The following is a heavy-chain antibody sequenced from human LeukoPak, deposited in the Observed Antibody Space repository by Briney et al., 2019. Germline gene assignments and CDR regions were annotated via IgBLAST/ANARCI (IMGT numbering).Heavy chain of an antibody. D-gene: IGHD3-3*01. CDR1: GFTFSSYA. Sequence: GGSLRLSCAASGFTFSSYAMTWVRQAPGKGLEWVSAISGSGGSTYYADSVKGRFTISRDNSKNTLYLQMNSLRAEDTAVYYCARDRAYYDLFRYYYGMDVWGQGTTVTVSS. V-gene: IGHV3-23*01. J-gene: IGHJ6*02. CDR3: ARDRAYYDLFRYYYGMDV. CDR2: ISGSGGST.